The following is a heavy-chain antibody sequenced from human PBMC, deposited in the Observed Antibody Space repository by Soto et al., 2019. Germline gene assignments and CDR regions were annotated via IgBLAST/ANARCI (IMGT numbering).Heavy chain of an antibody. D-gene: IGHD6-13*01. CDR2: INPNSGGT. CDR1: GYTFTGYY. Sequence: ASVKVSCKASGYTFTGYYMHWVRQAPGQGLEWMGWINPNSGGTNYAQKFQGRVTMTRDTSISTAYMELSRLRSDDTAVYYCARERAAGIGDYSYYYGMDVWGQGTTVTVSS. V-gene: IGHV1-2*02. J-gene: IGHJ6*02. CDR3: ARERAAGIGDYSYYYGMDV.